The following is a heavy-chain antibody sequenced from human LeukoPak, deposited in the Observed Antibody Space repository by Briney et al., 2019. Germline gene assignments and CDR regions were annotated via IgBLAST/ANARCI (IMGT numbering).Heavy chain of an antibody. CDR2: IYPGEFDI. CDR3: ARHAFHNDNSDYYFAH. CDR1: GYNFNDYW. Sequence: GESLKISCKGSGYNFNDYWIGWVRQMPGKGLEWVGLIYPGEFDIRYSPSFQGQVTISADKSISTAYLQWKSLKAPDTAMYYCARHAFHNDNSDYYFAHWGQGTLVTVSS. V-gene: IGHV5-51*01. D-gene: IGHD3-22*01. J-gene: IGHJ4*02.